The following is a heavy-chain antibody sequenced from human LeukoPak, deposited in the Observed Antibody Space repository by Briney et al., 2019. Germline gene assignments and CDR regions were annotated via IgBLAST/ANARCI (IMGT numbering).Heavy chain of an antibody. CDR2: ISGSGGST. CDR1: GFIFSTST. Sequence: GGSLRLSCAASGFIFSTSTMNWVRQAPGKGLEWVSAISGSGGSTYYADSVKGRFTISRDNSKNTLYLQMNSLRAEDTAVYYCAKGTCDIVVVPAAPEDYWGQGTLVTVSS. CDR3: AKGTCDIVVVPAAPEDY. J-gene: IGHJ4*02. D-gene: IGHD2-2*01. V-gene: IGHV3-23*01.